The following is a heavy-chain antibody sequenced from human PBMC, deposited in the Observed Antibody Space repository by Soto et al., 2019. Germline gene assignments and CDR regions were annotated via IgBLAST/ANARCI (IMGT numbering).Heavy chain of an antibody. Sequence: TLSLTCAISGDSVSSNSAAWNWIRQSPSRGLEWLGRTYYRSKWYNDYAVSVKSRITINPDTSKNQFSLHLNSVTPEDTAVYYCAREGVCSSTSCYTNGMDVWGQGNRVTVS. V-gene: IGHV6-1*01. CDR3: AREGVCSSTSCYTNGMDV. CDR2: TYYRSKWYN. D-gene: IGHD2-2*02. CDR1: GDSVSSNSAA. J-gene: IGHJ6*02.